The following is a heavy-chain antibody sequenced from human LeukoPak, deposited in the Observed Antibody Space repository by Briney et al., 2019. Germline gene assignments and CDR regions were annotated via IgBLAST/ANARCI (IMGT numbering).Heavy chain of an antibody. V-gene: IGHV3-23*01. CDR1: GFTFSSYA. Sequence: GGSLRLSCAASGFTFSSYAMSWVRQAPGKGLEWVSAISGSGGSTYYADSVKGRFTISRDNSKNTLYLQMNSLRAEDTAVYYCAKGGDLEMATMTQGYFDYRGQGTLVTVSS. CDR3: AKGGDLEMATMTQGYFDY. CDR2: ISGSGGST. D-gene: IGHD5-24*01. J-gene: IGHJ4*02.